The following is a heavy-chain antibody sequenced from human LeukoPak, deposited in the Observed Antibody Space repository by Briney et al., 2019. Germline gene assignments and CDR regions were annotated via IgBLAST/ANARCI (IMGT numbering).Heavy chain of an antibody. V-gene: IGHV1-58*02. CDR2: IVVGSGNT. D-gene: IGHD3-22*01. CDR1: GFTFTSSA. CDR3: AREIVTYYYDSSGVDEAKYWFDP. Sequence: SVKVSCKASGFTFTSSAMQWVRQARGQRLEWIGWIVVGSGNTNYAQKSQERVTITRDMSTSTAYMELSSLRSEDTAVYYCAREIVTYYYDSSGVDEAKYWFDPWGQGTLVTVSS. J-gene: IGHJ5*02.